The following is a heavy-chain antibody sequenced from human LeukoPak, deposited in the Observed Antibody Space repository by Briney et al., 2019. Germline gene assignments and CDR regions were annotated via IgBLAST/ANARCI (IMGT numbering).Heavy chain of an antibody. CDR1: GFTFGDYA. CDR3: TRDSPRDWLPFDY. Sequence: PGGSLRLSCTASGFTFGDYAMSWFRQAPGKGLEWVGFIRSKAYGGTTEYAASVKGRFTISRDDSKSIAYLQMNSLKTEDTAVYYCTRDSPRDWLPFDYWGQGTLVTVSS. J-gene: IGHJ4*02. CDR2: IRSKAYGGTT. V-gene: IGHV3-49*03. D-gene: IGHD3-9*01.